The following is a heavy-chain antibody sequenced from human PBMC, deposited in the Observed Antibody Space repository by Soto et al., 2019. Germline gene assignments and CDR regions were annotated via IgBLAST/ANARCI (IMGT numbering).Heavy chain of an antibody. CDR1: GGTFSSYT. CDR2: IIPILGIA. Sequence: ASVKVSCKASGGTFSSYTISWVRQAPGQGLEWMGRIIPILGIANYAQKFQGRVTITADKSTSTAYMELSSLRSEDTAVYYCASNRFPATPGYGSGANYYMDVWGKGTTVTVSS. J-gene: IGHJ6*03. D-gene: IGHD3-10*01. V-gene: IGHV1-69*02. CDR3: ASNRFPATPGYGSGANYYMDV.